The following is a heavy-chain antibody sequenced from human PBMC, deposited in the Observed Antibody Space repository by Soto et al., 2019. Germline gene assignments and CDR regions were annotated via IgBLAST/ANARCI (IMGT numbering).Heavy chain of an antibody. D-gene: IGHD6-19*01. CDR3: AKDQGSGWYGAGWFDP. CDR2: IISGGGST. CDR1: GFTMNTYT. Sequence: GGSLRLSCSASGFTMNTYTMGWVRLAPGKGLEWVSAIISGGGSTRYADSVKGRFTISRDNSKNTLYLQMNSLRAEDTAVYYCAKDQGSGWYGAGWFDPWGQGTLVTVSS. J-gene: IGHJ5*02. V-gene: IGHV3-23*01.